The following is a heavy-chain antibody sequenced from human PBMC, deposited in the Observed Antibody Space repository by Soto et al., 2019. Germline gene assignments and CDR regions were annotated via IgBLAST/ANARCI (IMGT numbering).Heavy chain of an antibody. J-gene: IGHJ4*02. CDR2: ISYDGSNK. CDR1: GFTFSSYG. D-gene: IGHD6-19*01. Sequence: QVQLVESGGGVVQPGRSLRLSCAASGFTFSSYGMHWVRQAPGKGLEWVAVISYDGSNKYYADSVKGRFTISRDNSKNKLYLQMNSLRAEDTAVYYCAKDRDWLENDSWGQGTLVTVSS. V-gene: IGHV3-30*18. CDR3: AKDRDWLENDS.